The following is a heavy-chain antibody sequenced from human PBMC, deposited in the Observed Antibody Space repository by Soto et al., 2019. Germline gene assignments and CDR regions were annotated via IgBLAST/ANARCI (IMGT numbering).Heavy chain of an antibody. Sequence: QVQLVESGGGLVKPGGSLRLSCAASGFTFSDYYMSWIRQAPGKGLEGVSYISRGGSTVYYADSVKGRFTISRDNAKNSLYLQMNSLRAEDTAVYYCAREYCSGGSCYSAFDSWGQGTLVTVSS. CDR2: ISRGGSTV. J-gene: IGHJ4*02. D-gene: IGHD2-15*01. CDR1: GFTFSDYY. CDR3: AREYCSGGSCYSAFDS. V-gene: IGHV3-11*01.